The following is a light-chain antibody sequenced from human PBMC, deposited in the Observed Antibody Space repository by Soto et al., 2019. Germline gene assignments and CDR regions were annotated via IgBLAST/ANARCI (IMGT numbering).Light chain of an antibody. V-gene: IGKV1-16*02. CDR2: GAT. CDR1: QDISTS. J-gene: IGKJ5*01. Sequence: DIQMTQSPSPLSASVGDRVTIECRASQDISTSLAWFQQEPGKAPRTLIYGATYRQTGVPSKFSGSGSGTHFTLTINSLQPEDFATYYCQQYDTYPITFGQGTRLEIK. CDR3: QQYDTYPIT.